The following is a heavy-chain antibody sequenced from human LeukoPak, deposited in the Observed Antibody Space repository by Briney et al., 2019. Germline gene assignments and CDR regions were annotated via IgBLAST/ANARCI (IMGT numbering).Heavy chain of an antibody. CDR2: IIPIFGTA. CDR1: GGTFSSYA. D-gene: IGHD4-17*01. V-gene: IGHV1-69*13. J-gene: IGHJ2*01. Sequence: SVKVSCKASGGTFSSYAISWVREAPGQGLEWMGGIIPIFGTANYAQKFQGRVTITADESTSTAYMELSSLRSEDTAVYYCARSTVTLGYFDLWGRGTLVTVSS. CDR3: ARSTVTLGYFDL.